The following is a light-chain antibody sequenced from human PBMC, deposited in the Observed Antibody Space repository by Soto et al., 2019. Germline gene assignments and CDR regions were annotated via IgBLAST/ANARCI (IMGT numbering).Light chain of an antibody. CDR1: SSDVGGYNY. J-gene: IGLJ2*01. CDR3: SSYSTISTLV. V-gene: IGLV2-14*03. Sequence: QSALTQPASVSGSPGQSITISCTGTSSDVGGYNYVSWFQQHPGKAPKLMIYDVSNRPSGVSNRFSGSTSANTAALTISGLQAEDAADYYCSSYSTISTLVFGGGTKLTVL. CDR2: DVS.